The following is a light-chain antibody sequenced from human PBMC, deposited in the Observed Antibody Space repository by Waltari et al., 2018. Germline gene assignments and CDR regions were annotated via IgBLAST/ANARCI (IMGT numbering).Light chain of an antibody. CDR2: RND. J-gene: IGLJ3*02. CDR3: AAWDDSLSASL. Sequence: QTVLTQPPSVSGTPGQRVTISCSGSSFNIGGNYVYWFQQLPGTAPKLLIYRNDARPSGVPDRISGSKSGTSASLAMSGLRSEDEAHYYCAAWDDSLSASLFGGGTKLTVL. CDR1: SFNIGGNY. V-gene: IGLV1-47*01.